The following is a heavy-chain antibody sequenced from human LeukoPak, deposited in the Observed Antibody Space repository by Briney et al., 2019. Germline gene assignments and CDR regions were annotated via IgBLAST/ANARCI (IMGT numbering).Heavy chain of an antibody. J-gene: IGHJ4*02. D-gene: IGHD2-15*01. CDR3: ARDWDRGGRSYSELDY. V-gene: IGHV3-7*01. Sequence: RAGGSLSLSGSASGFTFGRHWMSWVRPAPGKGPEGVAIIKQDGRQRYYVDSVKGRFTISRDNARNSLDLQMNSLRAEDTAVYHCARDWDRGGRSYSELDYWGQGTLVTVSS. CDR2: IKQDGRQR. CDR1: GFTFGRHW.